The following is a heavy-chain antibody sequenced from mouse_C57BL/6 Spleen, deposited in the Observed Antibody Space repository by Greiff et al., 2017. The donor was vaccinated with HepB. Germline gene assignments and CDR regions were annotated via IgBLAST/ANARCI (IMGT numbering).Heavy chain of an antibody. V-gene: IGHV5-17*01. CDR3: ARRRDYGSSFYFDY. D-gene: IGHD1-1*01. CDR2: ISSGSSTI. Sequence: EVKVVESGGGLVKPGGSLKLSCAASGFTFSDYGMHWVRQAPEKGLEWVAYISSGSSTIYYADTVKGRFTISRDNAKNNLFLQMTSLRSEDTAMYYCARRRDYGSSFYFDYWGQGTTLTVSA. CDR1: GFTFSDYG. J-gene: IGHJ2*01.